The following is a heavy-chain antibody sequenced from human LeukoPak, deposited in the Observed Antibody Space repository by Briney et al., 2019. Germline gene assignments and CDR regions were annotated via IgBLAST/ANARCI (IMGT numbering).Heavy chain of an antibody. Sequence: PSETLSLTCSVYGGSFSGYYWSWIRQPPGKGLEWIEEINHSGSTNYSPSLKSRVTISVDTSKNQFSLKLSSVTAADTAVYYCARGLFYIWGSYRLRTHAFDIWGQGTMVTVSS. CDR1: GGSFSGYY. J-gene: IGHJ3*02. D-gene: IGHD3-16*02. V-gene: IGHV4-34*01. CDR2: INHSGST. CDR3: ARGLFYIWGSYRLRTHAFDI.